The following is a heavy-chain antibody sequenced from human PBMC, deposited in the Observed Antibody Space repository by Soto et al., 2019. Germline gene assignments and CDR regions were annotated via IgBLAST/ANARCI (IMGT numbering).Heavy chain of an antibody. V-gene: IGHV1-18*01. CDR2: ISAYNGNT. J-gene: IGHJ4*02. CDR1: GYTFTSYG. Sequence: QVQLVQSGAEVKKPGASVKVSCKASGYTFTSYGISWVRQAPGQGLEWMGWISAYNGNTNYAQKLQGRVTMTTDTSTSPAYMELRSLRDDDTAVYYCARGGGSGRYFDWHKGRYFDYWGQGTLVTVSS. D-gene: IGHD3-9*01. CDR3: ARGGGSGRYFDWHKGRYFDY.